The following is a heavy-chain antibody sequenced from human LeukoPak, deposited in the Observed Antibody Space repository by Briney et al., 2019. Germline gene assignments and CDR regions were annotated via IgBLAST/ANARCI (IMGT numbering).Heavy chain of an antibody. J-gene: IGHJ4*02. CDR2: IWYDGSNK. CDR1: GFTFSSYG. V-gene: IGHV3-33*01. D-gene: IGHD2-15*01. CDR3: ARSMVAATLDY. Sequence: GGSLRLSCAASGFTFSSYGMHWVRQAPGKGLEWVAVIWYDGSNKYYADSVKGRLTISRDNSKNTLYLQMNSLRAEDTAVYYCARSMVAATLDYWGQGTLVTVSS.